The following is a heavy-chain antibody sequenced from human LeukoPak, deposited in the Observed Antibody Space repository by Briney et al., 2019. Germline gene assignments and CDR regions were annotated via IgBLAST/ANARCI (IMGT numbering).Heavy chain of an antibody. V-gene: IGHV4-38-2*01. CDR2: FYHGGNT. Sequence: SETLSLTCAVSGYSISSGNSWGWIRPAPGKGREWIGSFYHGGNTYYNPSLKSRVTMSVDTSKNQFSLKLTSVTVADTAVYYCASEKNGPPADYWGQGTLVTVSS. D-gene: IGHD2-8*01. J-gene: IGHJ4*02. CDR3: ASEKNGPPADY. CDR1: GYSISSGNS.